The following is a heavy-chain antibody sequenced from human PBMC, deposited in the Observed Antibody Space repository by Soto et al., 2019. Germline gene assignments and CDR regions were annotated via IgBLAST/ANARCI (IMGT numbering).Heavy chain of an antibody. J-gene: IGHJ3*02. D-gene: IGHD3-10*01. Sequence: SETLSLTCTVSGGSISSGGYYWSWIRQHPGKGLEWIGYIYYSGSTYYNLSLKSRVTISVDTSKNQFSLKLSSVTAADTAVYYCARYVVRGVYHAFDILCQGTMVTVSS. CDR3: ARYVVRGVYHAFDI. V-gene: IGHV4-31*03. CDR2: IYYSGST. CDR1: GGSISSGGYY.